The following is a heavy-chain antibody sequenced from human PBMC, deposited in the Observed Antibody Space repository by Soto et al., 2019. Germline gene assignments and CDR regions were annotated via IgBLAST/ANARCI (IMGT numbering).Heavy chain of an antibody. Sequence: QVQLVESGGGLVKPGGSLRLSCEASGFTFNDYYMARIRQAPGKGREWVSYISGSGRYTKFTDSVKGRFSTTRDNAKNSMYLQMNSLRGEDTAAYYCARLRPYRDREAVTPHFDYWGQGLLVTVSS. CDR2: ISGSGRYT. CDR3: ARLRPYRDREAVTPHFDY. V-gene: IGHV3-11*05. J-gene: IGHJ4*02. CDR1: GFTFNDYY. D-gene: IGHD5-18*01.